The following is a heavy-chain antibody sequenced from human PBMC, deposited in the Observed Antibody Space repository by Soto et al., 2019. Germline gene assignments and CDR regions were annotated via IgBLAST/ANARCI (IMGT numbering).Heavy chain of an antibody. V-gene: IGHV3-23*01. D-gene: IGHD3-22*01. Sequence: LILLYTTSKFTVDNFAMSWVRQAPGRGLEWVSAISGGGGGTYYADSVKGRFIISRDNSKNTVYLQANGLRPDDTAVYYCAKDVHYDSSGGLDHWGQGTLVTVSS. CDR1: KFTVDNFA. CDR2: ISGGGGGT. CDR3: AKDVHYDSSGGLDH. J-gene: IGHJ4*02.